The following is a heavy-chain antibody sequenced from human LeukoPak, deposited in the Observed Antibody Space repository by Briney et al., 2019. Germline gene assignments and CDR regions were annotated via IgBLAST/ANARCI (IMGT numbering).Heavy chain of an antibody. Sequence: GGSLRLSCAASGFTFSSYSMNWVRQAPGKGLEWVASISSGSSYIYYADSVKGRFTISRDNGKNSLHLQMNSLRAEDTAVYYCARGYSSSWDWYFDLWGRGTLVTVSS. CDR3: ARGYSSSWDWYFDL. CDR2: ISSGSSYI. D-gene: IGHD6-13*01. V-gene: IGHV3-21*01. J-gene: IGHJ2*01. CDR1: GFTFSSYS.